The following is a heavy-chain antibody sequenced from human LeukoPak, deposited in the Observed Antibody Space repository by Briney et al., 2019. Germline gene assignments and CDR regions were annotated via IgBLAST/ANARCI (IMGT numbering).Heavy chain of an antibody. CDR3: ARDRPAKYYDFWSGYSVGFDY. D-gene: IGHD3-3*01. Sequence: ASVKVSCKASGYTFTSYGISWVRQAPGQGLEWMGWISAYNGNTNYAQKLQGRVTMTTDTSTSTAYMELRSLRSDDTAVYYCARDRPAKYYDFWSGYSVGFDYWGQGTLVTVSS. CDR1: GYTFTSYG. V-gene: IGHV1-18*01. J-gene: IGHJ4*02. CDR2: ISAYNGNT.